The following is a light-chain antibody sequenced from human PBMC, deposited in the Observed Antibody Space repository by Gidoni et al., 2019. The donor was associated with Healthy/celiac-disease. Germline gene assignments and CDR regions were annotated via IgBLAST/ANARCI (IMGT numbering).Light chain of an antibody. CDR3: QSADSSGTRV. CDR2: KDR. CDR1: ALPKQY. V-gene: IGLV3-25*03. Sequence: SYELTQPPSVSVSPGQTARITCSGDALPKQYAYWYQQKPGQAPVLVIYKDRERPSGFPERFSGSSSGTTVTLTISGVQAEDEADYYCQSADSSGTRVFGGGTKLTVL. J-gene: IGLJ3*02.